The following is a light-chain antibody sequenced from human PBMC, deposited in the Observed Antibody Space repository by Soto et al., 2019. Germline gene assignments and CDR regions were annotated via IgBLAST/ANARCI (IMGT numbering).Light chain of an antibody. CDR2: SNN. CDR3: AAWDDSLNGLV. J-gene: IGLJ2*01. CDR1: SSNIGSNT. Sequence: QSVLTQPPSASGTPGQRVTISCSGSSSNIGSNTVNWYQQLPGTAPKLLIYSNNQRPSGVPDRFPGSKSGTSASLAISGLQSEDEADYYCAAWDDSLNGLVFGGGTKRTVL. V-gene: IGLV1-44*01.